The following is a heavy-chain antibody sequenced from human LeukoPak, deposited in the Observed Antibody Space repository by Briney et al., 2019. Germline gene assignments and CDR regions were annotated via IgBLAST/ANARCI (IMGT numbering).Heavy chain of an antibody. CDR2: ISSSSYI. CDR1: GFTFSSYS. V-gene: IGHV3-21*01. CDR3: ARDDEWFGEFRQNAFDI. Sequence: GGSLRLSCAASGFTFSSYSMNWVRQAPGKGLEWVSSISSSSYIYYADSVKGRFTISRDNAKNSLYLQMNSLRAEDTAVYYCARDDEWFGEFRQNAFDIWGQGTMVTVSS. J-gene: IGHJ3*02. D-gene: IGHD3-10*01.